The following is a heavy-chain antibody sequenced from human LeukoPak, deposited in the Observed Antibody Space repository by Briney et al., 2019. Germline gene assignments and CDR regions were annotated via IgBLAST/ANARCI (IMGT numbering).Heavy chain of an antibody. CDR3: ARGGGAARLFDY. J-gene: IGHJ4*02. D-gene: IGHD6-6*01. CDR1: GFTVSNNY. CDR2: IYSGGNT. V-gene: IGHV3-53*04. Sequence: PGGSLRLSCAASGFTVSNNYMSWVRHAPRKGLEWVSVIYSGGNTYYADSVKGRFTISRHNSMNTLYLQMNSLRTEDTAVYYCARGGGAARLFDYWGQGTLVTVSS.